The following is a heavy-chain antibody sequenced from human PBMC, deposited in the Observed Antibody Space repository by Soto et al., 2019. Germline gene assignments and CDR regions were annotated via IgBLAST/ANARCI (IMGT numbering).Heavy chain of an antibody. J-gene: IGHJ5*02. CDR3: ARDDQKLYYDSSCYYYNWFDP. Sequence: QVQLVQSGAEVKKPGASVKVSCKASGYTFTSYGISWVRQAPGQGLEWMGGISAYNGNTNYAQKLHGKVTMTTDTSTSTAYMELRSLRSDDTAVYYCARDDQKLYYDSSCYYYNWFDPWGQGTLVTVSS. V-gene: IGHV1-18*01. CDR1: GYTFTSYG. CDR2: ISAYNGNT. D-gene: IGHD3-22*01.